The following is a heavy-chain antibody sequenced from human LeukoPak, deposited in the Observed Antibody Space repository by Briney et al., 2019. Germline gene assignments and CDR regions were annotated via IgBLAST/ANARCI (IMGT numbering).Heavy chain of an antibody. D-gene: IGHD6-13*01. Sequence: PGGSLRLSCAASGFTFSSYSMNWVRQAPGKGLEWVSSISSSSSYIYYADSVKGRFTISRDNAKNSLYLQMNSLRAEDTAVYCCASLGIAAAGRDYFDYWGQGTLVTVSS. CDR3: ASLGIAAAGRDYFDY. V-gene: IGHV3-21*01. J-gene: IGHJ4*02. CDR1: GFTFSSYS. CDR2: ISSSSSYI.